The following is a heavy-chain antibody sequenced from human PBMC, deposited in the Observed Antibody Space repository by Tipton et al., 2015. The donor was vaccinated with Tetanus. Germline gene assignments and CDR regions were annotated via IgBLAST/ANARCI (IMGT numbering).Heavy chain of an antibody. CDR1: GFTFSSYA. Sequence: SLRLSCAASGFTFSSYAMSWVRQAPGKGLEWVSVISGSGGSTYYADSVKGRFTISRDKSKNTLYLQMHSLRAEDTAVDYCAKAASNSGGATNYWGQGTLVTVSS. CDR2: ISGSGGST. D-gene: IGHD4-23*01. V-gene: IGHV3-23*01. CDR3: AKAASNSGGATNY. J-gene: IGHJ4*02.